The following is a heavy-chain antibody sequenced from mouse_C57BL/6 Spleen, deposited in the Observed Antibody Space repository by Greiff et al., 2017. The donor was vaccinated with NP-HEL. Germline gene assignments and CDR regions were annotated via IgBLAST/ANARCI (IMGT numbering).Heavy chain of an antibody. CDR1: GYAFSSSW. J-gene: IGHJ2*01. D-gene: IGHD1-1*01. Sequence: VQLQQSGPELVKPGASVKISCKASGYAFSSSWMNWVKQRPGKGLEWIGRIYPGDGDTNYNGKFKGKATLTADKSSSTAYMQLSSLTSEDSAVYFCARWGYGSRGDWDYWGQGTTLTVSS. CDR2: IYPGDGDT. V-gene: IGHV1-82*01. CDR3: ARWGYGSRGDWDY.